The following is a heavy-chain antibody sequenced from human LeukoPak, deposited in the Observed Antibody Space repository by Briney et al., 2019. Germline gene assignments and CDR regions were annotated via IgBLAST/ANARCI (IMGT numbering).Heavy chain of an antibody. D-gene: IGHD3-16*02. Sequence: PGGSLRLSCAASGFTFSNADMTWVRQAPGKGLEWVGRIRTKTGGGATGSAAPVKGRFTISRDNSKNTLYLQMNSLGAEDTAVYYCAKRSGYDYLWGSYRMEYYFDYWGQGTLVTVSS. CDR3: AKRSGYDYLWGSYRMEYYFDY. V-gene: IGHV3-15*01. CDR1: GFTFSNAD. CDR2: IRTKTGGGAT. J-gene: IGHJ4*02.